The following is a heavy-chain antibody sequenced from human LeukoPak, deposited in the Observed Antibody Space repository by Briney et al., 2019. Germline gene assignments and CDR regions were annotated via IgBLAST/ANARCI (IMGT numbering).Heavy chain of an antibody. Sequence: PSETLSLTCAVYGGSFSGYYWGWIRQPPGKGLEWIGEINHSGSTNYNPSLKSRVTISVDTSKHQFSLKLSSVTAADTAVYYCARLAGYGGLAWFDPWGQGTLVTVPS. CDR2: INHSGST. V-gene: IGHV4-34*01. D-gene: IGHD5-12*01. J-gene: IGHJ5*02. CDR3: ARLAGYGGLAWFDP. CDR1: GGSFSGYY.